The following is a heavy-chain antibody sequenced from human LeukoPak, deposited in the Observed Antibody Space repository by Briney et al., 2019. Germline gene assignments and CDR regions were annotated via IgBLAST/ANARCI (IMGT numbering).Heavy chain of an antibody. CDR2: IYHSGST. V-gene: IGHV4-38-2*02. D-gene: IGHD3-22*01. CDR1: GYSISSGYY. J-gene: IGHJ5*02. Sequence: SETLSLTCTVSGYSISSGYYWGWIRQPPGKGLEWIGSIYHSGSTYYNPSLKSRVTISVGTSTNQFSLKLSSVTAADTAVYYCAKAEPYYYDSSGSEFDPWGQGTLVTASS. CDR3: AKAEPYYYDSSGSEFDP.